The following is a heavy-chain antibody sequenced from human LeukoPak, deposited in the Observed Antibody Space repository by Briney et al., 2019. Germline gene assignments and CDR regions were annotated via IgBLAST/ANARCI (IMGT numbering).Heavy chain of an antibody. D-gene: IGHD3-10*01. V-gene: IGHV4-59*01. Sequence: SQTLSLTCTVSGGSISGYYWSWIRQPPGKGLEWIGYIFYSGSTNYNPSLKSRVTISVDTSKNQFSLKLSSVTAADTAVYFCARVYYGRTYDYWYFDLWGRGTLVTVSS. CDR1: GGSISGYY. CDR2: IFYSGST. CDR3: ARVYYGRTYDYWYFDL. J-gene: IGHJ2*01.